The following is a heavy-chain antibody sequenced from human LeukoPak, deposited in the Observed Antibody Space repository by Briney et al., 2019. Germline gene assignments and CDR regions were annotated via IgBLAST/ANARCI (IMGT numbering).Heavy chain of an antibody. CDR1: GYTFTSYY. D-gene: IGHD6-13*01. Sequence: ASVKVSCKASGYTFTSYYMHWVRQAPRQGLEWMGIINPSGGSTSYAQKFQGRVTMTRDTSTSTVYMELSSLRSEDTAVYYCARELRWSIGYYYGMDVWGQGTTVTVSS. CDR3: ARELRWSIGYYYGMDV. CDR2: INPSGGST. V-gene: IGHV1-46*01. J-gene: IGHJ6*02.